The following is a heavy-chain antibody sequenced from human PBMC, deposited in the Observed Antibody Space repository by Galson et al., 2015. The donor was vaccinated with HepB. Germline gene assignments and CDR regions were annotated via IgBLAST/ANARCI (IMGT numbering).Heavy chain of an antibody. J-gene: IGHJ4*02. V-gene: IGHV3-64D*06. CDR3: VKGGHLWIVDF. CDR2: ITSNGGGT. D-gene: IGHD3-10*01. Sequence: SLRLSCAASGFTFSDYPMHWVRQAPGQGLEFVSAITSNGGGTYYADSVRGRFSISRDNFRNMLYLQVSSLRAEDTAMYYCVKGGHLWIVDFWGQGTLVTVSS. CDR1: GFTFSDYP.